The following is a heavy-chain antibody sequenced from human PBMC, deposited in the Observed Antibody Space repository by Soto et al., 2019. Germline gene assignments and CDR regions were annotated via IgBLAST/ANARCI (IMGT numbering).Heavy chain of an antibody. J-gene: IGHJ6*02. D-gene: IGHD2-2*01. CDR1: GYTFTGYY. V-gene: IGHV1-2*04. CDR2: INPNSGGT. CDR3: ARYCSSTSCYYGMDV. Sequence: SVKVSCKASGYTFTGYYMHWVRQAPGQGLEWMGWINPNSGGTNYAQKFQGWVTMTRDTSISTAYMELSRLRSDDTAVYYCARYCSSTSCYYGMDVWGQGTTVTVSS.